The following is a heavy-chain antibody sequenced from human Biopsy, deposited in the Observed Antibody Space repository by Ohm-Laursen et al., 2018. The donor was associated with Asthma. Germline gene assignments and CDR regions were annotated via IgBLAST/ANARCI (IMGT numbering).Heavy chain of an antibody. CDR2: IHHSGTS. Sequence: SQTLSLTCTVSGDSITSGGCCRNWIRQHPGKGLEWIGYIHHSGTSYFNPSLKSRVSFSRDTSKNQSSLRLSSVTAADTAMYYCARIPRRSGSYFVDYWGQGTLVTVSS. CDR3: ARIPRRSGSYFVDY. CDR1: GDSITSGGCC. J-gene: IGHJ4*02. V-gene: IGHV4-31*03. D-gene: IGHD3-22*01.